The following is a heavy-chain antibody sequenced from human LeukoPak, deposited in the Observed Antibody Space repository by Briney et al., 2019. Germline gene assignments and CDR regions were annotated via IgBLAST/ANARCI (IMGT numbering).Heavy chain of an antibody. CDR2: INHSGST. J-gene: IGHJ4*02. Sequence: SETLSLTCAVYGGSFSGYYWSWIRQPPGKGLEWIGEINHSGSTNYNPSLKSRVTISVDTSKNQFSLKLSSVTAADTAVYHCARSNIEYSSSSVDYWGQGTLVTVSS. V-gene: IGHV4-34*01. CDR3: ARSNIEYSSSSVDY. D-gene: IGHD6-6*01. CDR1: GGSFSGYY.